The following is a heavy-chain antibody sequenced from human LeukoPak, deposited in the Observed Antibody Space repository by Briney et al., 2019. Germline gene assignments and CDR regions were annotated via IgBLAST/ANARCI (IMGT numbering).Heavy chain of an antibody. CDR1: GFTFNNYA. CDR3: TRDEAKMYSPPTYA. V-gene: IGHV3-49*04. Sequence: GGFLRLSCAASGFTFNNYAMSWVRQAPGKGLEWVGFIRSKAYGGTTEYAASVKGRFTISRDDSKSIAYLQMNSLKAEDTAVYYCTRDEAKMYSPPTYAWGQGTMVTVSS. D-gene: IGHD1-26*01. J-gene: IGHJ3*01. CDR2: IRSKAYGGTT.